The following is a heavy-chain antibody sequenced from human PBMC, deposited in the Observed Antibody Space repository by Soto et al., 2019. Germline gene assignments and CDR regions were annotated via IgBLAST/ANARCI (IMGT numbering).Heavy chain of an antibody. CDR2: ISGSGTNT. CDR3: AKDVMYSSSWYCFDY. Sequence: GGSLRLSCAASGFTFSSYAVSWVRQAPGKGLEWVSAISGSGTNTYYADSVKGRFTISRDNSKNTLYLQMNGLRAEDTAVYYCAKDVMYSSSWYCFDYCGQGTVVTVSS. CDR1: GFTFSSYA. V-gene: IGHV3-23*01. D-gene: IGHD6-13*01. J-gene: IGHJ4*02.